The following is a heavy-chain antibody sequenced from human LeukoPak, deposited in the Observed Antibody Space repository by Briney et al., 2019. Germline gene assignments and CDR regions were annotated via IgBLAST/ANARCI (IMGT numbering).Heavy chain of an antibody. J-gene: IGHJ4*02. CDR2: IYSGGST. CDR3: AREARLQYYFDY. Sequence: PGGSLRLSCAASGFTFSSYWMSWVRQAPGKGLEWVSVIYSGGSTYYADSVKGRFTISRDNSKNTLYLQMNSLRAEDTAVYYCAREARLQYYFDYWGQGTLVTVSS. D-gene: IGHD3-16*01. CDR1: GFTFSSYW. V-gene: IGHV3-66*01.